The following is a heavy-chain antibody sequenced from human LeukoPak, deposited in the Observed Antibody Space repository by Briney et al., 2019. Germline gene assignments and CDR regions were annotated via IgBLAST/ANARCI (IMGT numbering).Heavy chain of an antibody. CDR3: AKDLRYSSSSVYFQH. CDR1: GFTVSGDY. D-gene: IGHD6-6*01. CDR2: ISGSGGST. J-gene: IGHJ1*01. V-gene: IGHV3-23*01. Sequence: GGSLRLSCVVSGFTVSGDYMSWVRQAPGKGLEWVSAISGSGGSTYYADSAKGRFTISRDNSKNTLYLQMNSLRAEDTAVYYCAKDLRYSSSSVYFQHWGQGTLVTVSS.